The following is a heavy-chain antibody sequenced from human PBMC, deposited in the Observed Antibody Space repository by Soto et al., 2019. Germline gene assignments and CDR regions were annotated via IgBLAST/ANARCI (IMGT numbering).Heavy chain of an antibody. Sequence: ASETLSLTCTVSGGSISSYYCGWIRQPPGKGLEWIGYIYYSGSTNYNPSLKSRVTISVDTSKNQFSLKLSSVTAADTAVYYCARRWGGTFDYWGQGTLVTVS. J-gene: IGHJ4*02. CDR3: ARRWGGTFDY. CDR1: GGSISSYY. V-gene: IGHV4-59*01. CDR2: IYYSGST. D-gene: IGHD2-21*01.